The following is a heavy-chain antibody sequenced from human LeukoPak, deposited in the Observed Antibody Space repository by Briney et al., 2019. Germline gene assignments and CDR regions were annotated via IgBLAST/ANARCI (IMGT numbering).Heavy chain of an antibody. Sequence: GGSLRLSCAASGFTFSSYEMNWVRQAPGKGLEWVSYISSSGSTIYYADSVKGRFTTSRDNAKNSLYLQMNSLRAEDTALYHCARAGFGGRYYYYYMDVWGKGTTVTVSS. CDR1: GFTFSSYE. V-gene: IGHV3-48*03. J-gene: IGHJ6*03. CDR2: ISSSGSTI. D-gene: IGHD3-10*01. CDR3: ARAGFGGRYYYYYMDV.